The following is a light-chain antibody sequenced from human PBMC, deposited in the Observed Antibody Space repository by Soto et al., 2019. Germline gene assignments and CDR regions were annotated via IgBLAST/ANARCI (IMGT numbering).Light chain of an antibody. V-gene: IGLV2-14*01. CDR3: SSYTNINTRACV. CDR2: EVT. CDR1: SGDIGSYNR. J-gene: IGLJ1*01. Sequence: QSALTQPASVSGSPGQSITISCTGTSGDIGSYNRVSWYQQHPGKAPKLIIYEVTDRPSGVSNRLSGSKSGNTASLTISGLQAEDEAEYYCSSYTNINTRACVFGTGIKLTVL.